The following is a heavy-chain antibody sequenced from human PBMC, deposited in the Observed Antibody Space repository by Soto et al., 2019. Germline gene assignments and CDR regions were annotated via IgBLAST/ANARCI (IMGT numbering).Heavy chain of an antibody. CDR1: GFSLSTDAVG. J-gene: IGHJ4*02. CDR2: IYWNDEA. Sequence: QITLKVSGPTLVRPTQTLTLTCTVSGFSLSTDAVGVAWIRQPPGKALEWLALIYWNDEARYKSSLNNRLTITKDTSKSQVVLTMTDMAPLDTATYFCAHRIAAPGRTLDYWGQGILVTVSS. CDR3: AHRIAAPGRTLDY. D-gene: IGHD6-13*01. V-gene: IGHV2-5*01.